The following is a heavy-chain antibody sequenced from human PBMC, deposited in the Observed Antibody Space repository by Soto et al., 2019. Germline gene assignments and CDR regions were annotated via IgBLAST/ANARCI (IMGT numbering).Heavy chain of an antibody. J-gene: IGHJ4*02. V-gene: IGHV3-23*01. CDR3: AKVDSSGYYFDY. Sequence: GGCLRLSCAASGFTFSSYAMSWVRQAPGKGLEWVSAISGSGGSTYYADSVKGRFTISRDNSKNTLYLQMNSLRAEDTAVYYCAKVDSSGYYFDYWGQGTLVTVSS. CDR2: ISGSGGST. D-gene: IGHD3-22*01. CDR1: GFTFSSYA.